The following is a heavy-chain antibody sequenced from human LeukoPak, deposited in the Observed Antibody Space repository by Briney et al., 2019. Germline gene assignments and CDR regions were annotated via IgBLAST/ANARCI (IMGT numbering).Heavy chain of an antibody. V-gene: IGHV1-69*13. J-gene: IGHJ4*02. CDR3: ASSPGGEDFLDY. CDR1: GGTFSSYA. CDR2: IIPIFGTA. D-gene: IGHD1-14*01. Sequence: GASVKVSCKASGGTFSSYAISWVRQAPGQGLEWMGGIIPIFGTANYAQKFQGRVTTTADESTSTAYMELSSLRSEDTAVYYCASSPGGEDFLDYWGQGTLVTVSS.